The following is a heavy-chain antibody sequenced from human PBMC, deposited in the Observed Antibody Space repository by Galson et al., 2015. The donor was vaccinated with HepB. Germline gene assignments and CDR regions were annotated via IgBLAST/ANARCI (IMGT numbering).Heavy chain of an antibody. V-gene: IGHV3-48*03. CDR3: ASGRHCTNGRCFRAFDY. CDR2: ISSSGSTI. D-gene: IGHD2-8*01. J-gene: IGHJ4*02. Sequence: SLRLSCAASGFTFSDYDINWVRQAPGKGLEWVSYISSSGSTIYYADSVKGRFTSSRDNAKNSLFLQMNSLRAEDTAVYYCASGRHCTNGRCFRAFDYWGQGTLVTVSS. CDR1: GFTFSDYD.